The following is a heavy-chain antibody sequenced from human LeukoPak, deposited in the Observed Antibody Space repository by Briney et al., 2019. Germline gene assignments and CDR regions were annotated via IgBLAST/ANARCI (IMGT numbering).Heavy chain of an antibody. CDR1: GYIFSNYW. CDR2: IYPGDSDT. Sequence: GESLKISCKGSGYIFSNYWIAWVRHMPGKGLEWMGIIYPGDSDTRYSPSFQGQVTVSADKSISTAYLQWSSLKASGTAMYYCATQAREVVAATPSYYFDYWGQGTLVTVSS. V-gene: IGHV5-51*01. J-gene: IGHJ4*02. D-gene: IGHD2-15*01. CDR3: ATQAREVVAATPSYYFDY.